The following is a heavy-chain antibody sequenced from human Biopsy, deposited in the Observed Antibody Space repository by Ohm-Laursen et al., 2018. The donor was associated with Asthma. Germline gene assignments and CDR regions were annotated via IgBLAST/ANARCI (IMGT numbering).Heavy chain of an antibody. J-gene: IGHJ1*01. V-gene: IGHV3-7*01. Sequence: ETLSLTCAASGFTSGDYCMSWVRQVPGQGLEWVANIKHDGSEKNHVDSLKGRFTISRDNAKNLLFLQMNSLRAEDTAVYYCARTFHFWSPYHAEHYQLWGQGTLVTVSS. D-gene: IGHD3-3*01. CDR3: ARTFHFWSPYHAEHYQL. CDR1: GFTSGDYC. CDR2: IKHDGSEK.